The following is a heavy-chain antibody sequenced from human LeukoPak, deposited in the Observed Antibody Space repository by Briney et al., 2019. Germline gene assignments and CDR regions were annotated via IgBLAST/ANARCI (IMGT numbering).Heavy chain of an antibody. CDR2: ISGSGGST. CDR1: GFTFSSYA. V-gene: IGHV3-23*01. J-gene: IGHJ4*02. CDR3: AKDPTAKSRPYALDY. Sequence: GGSLRLSCAASGFTFSSYAMSWVRQAPGKGLEGVSGISGSGGSTYYADSVKGRLTISRDNSKNTLYLQMNSLRAEDTAVYYCAKDPTAKSRPYALDYWGQGTLVTVSS.